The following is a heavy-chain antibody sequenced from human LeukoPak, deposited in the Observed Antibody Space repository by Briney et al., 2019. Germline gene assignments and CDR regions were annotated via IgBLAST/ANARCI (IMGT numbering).Heavy chain of an antibody. J-gene: IGHJ4*02. V-gene: IGHV3-33*01. Sequence: GGSLRLSCAAPGFTFSSYGMHWVRQAPGKGLEWVAVIWYDGSNKYYADSVKGRFTISRDNSKNTLYLQMNSLRAEDTAVYYCARDSLFQPSVTMVRGVIFDYWGQGTLVTVSS. CDR3: ARDSLFQPSVTMVRGVIFDY. CDR1: GFTFSSYG. CDR2: IWYDGSNK. D-gene: IGHD3-10*01.